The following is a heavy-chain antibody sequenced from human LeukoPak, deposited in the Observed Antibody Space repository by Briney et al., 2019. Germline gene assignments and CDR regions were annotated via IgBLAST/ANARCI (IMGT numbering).Heavy chain of an antibody. Sequence: PGGSLRLSCAASGFTLSHYGMYWVRQAPGQGLEWVAVISYDGSYKYYGDSVKGRFTVSRDNSKNTVYLEMNSLRADDTAVYYCAKELDSYYYDNSGVFDPWGQGTLVTVSS. J-gene: IGHJ5*02. CDR1: GFTLSHYG. D-gene: IGHD3-22*01. V-gene: IGHV3-30*18. CDR2: ISYDGSYK. CDR3: AKELDSYYYDNSGVFDP.